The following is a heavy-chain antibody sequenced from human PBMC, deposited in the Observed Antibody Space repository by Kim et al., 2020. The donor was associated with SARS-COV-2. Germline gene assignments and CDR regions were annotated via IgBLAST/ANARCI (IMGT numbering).Heavy chain of an antibody. D-gene: IGHD3-3*01. CDR2: IYYSGST. J-gene: IGHJ4*02. CDR3: ARHQPYGAYYDFWSGYELGIDY. V-gene: IGHV4-39*01. CDR1: GGSISSSSYY. Sequence: SETLSLTCTVSGGSISSSSYYWGWIRQPPGKGLEWIGSIYYSGSTYYNPSLKSRVTISVDTSKNQFSLKLSSVTAADTAVYYCARHQPYGAYYDFWSGYELGIDYWGQGTLVTVSS.